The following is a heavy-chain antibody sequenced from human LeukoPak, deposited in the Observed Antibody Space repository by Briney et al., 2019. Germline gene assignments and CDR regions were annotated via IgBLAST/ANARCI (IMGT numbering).Heavy chain of an antibody. J-gene: IGHJ4*02. V-gene: IGHV1-18*01. Sequence: ASVKVSCKASGYTFTSYGISWVRQAPGQGLEWMGWISAYNGNTNYAQKLQGRVTMTTDTSTSTAYMELRSLRSDDTAVYYCARDTADYDFWSGYWYWGQGTLVTVSS. CDR2: ISAYNGNT. CDR3: ARDTADYDFWSGYWY. CDR1: GYTFTSYG. D-gene: IGHD3-3*01.